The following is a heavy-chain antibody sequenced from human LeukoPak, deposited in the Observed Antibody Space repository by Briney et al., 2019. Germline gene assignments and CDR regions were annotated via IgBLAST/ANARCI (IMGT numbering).Heavy chain of an antibody. Sequence: GASVKVSSKASGYTFTSYDINWVRQATGQGLEWMGWMNPNSGNTGYAQKFQGRVTMTRNTSISTAYMELRSLRSDDTAVYYCARAGDSSLIFGVATELDYWGQGTLVTVSS. CDR2: MNPNSGNT. V-gene: IGHV1-8*01. D-gene: IGHD3-3*01. CDR3: ARAGDSSLIFGVATELDY. J-gene: IGHJ4*02. CDR1: GYTFTSYD.